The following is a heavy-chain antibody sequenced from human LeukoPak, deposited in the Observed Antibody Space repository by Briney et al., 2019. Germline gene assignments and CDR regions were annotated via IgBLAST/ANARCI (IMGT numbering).Heavy chain of an antibody. CDR3: SRLRGYSYGYADY. Sequence: GGSLRLSCAASGFTFSGYSTNWVRQAPGKGLEWVSYISSSGATIDYADSVKGRFTISRDNAKNSLYLQMNSLRAEDTAVYYCSRLRGYSYGYADYWGQGTLVTVSS. CDR2: ISSSGATI. D-gene: IGHD5-18*01. CDR1: GFTFSGYS. J-gene: IGHJ4*02. V-gene: IGHV3-48*04.